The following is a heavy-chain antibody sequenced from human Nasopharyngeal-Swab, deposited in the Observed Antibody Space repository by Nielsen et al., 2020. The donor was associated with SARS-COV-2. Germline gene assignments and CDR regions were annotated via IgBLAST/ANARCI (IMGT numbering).Heavy chain of an antibody. Sequence: VRQMPGKGLEWMGIIYPGDSDTRYSPSFQGQVTISADKSIGTAYLQWSSLKASDTAMYYCARGQGLTGWFDPWGQGTLVTVSS. CDR3: ARGQGLTGWFDP. J-gene: IGHJ5*02. D-gene: IGHD3-10*01. CDR2: IYPGDSDT. V-gene: IGHV5-51*01.